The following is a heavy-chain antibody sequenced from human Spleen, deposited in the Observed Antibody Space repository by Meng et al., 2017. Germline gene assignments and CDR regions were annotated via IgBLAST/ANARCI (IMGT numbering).Heavy chain of an antibody. D-gene: IGHD4-11*01. J-gene: IGHJ4*02. V-gene: IGHV4-34*01. CDR1: GGSFSDYY. Sequence: LPRGGAGLLKPSETLSLTCVVSGGSFSDYYWSWIRQPPGKGLEWIGEINHSGSTNYNPSLESRATISVDTSQNNLSLKLSSVTAADSAVYYCARGPTTMAHDFDYWGQGTLVTVSS. CDR2: INHSGST. CDR3: ARGPTTMAHDFDY.